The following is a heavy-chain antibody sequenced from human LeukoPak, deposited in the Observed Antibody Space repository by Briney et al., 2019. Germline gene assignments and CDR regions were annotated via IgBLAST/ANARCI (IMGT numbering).Heavy chain of an antibody. CDR3: ARQERDY. CDR1: GFTFSDYY. V-gene: IGHV3-7*01. J-gene: IGHJ4*02. CDR2: IERDGSEK. Sequence: GGSLRLSCAASGFTFSDYYMSWIRQAPGKGLEWVANIERDGSEKNYVGSVKGRFTISRDNAKNLLYLQMNSLRVEDTAIYYCARQERDYWGQGTLVTVSS.